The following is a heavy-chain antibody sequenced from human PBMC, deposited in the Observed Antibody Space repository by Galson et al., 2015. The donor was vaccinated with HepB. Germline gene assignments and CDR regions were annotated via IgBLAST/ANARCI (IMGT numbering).Heavy chain of an antibody. CDR1: GYTLTELS. Sequence: SVKVSCKVSGYTLTELSMHWVRQAPGKGLEWMGGFDPEDGETIYAQKFQGRVTMTEDTSTDTAYMELSSLRSEDTAVYYCATGGQLLPYYYYYGMDVWGQGTTVTVSS. J-gene: IGHJ6*02. V-gene: IGHV1-24*01. CDR2: FDPEDGET. D-gene: IGHD2-2*01. CDR3: ATGGQLLPYYYYYGMDV.